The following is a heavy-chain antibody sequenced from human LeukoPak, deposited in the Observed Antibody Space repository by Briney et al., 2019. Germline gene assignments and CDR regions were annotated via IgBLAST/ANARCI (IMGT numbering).Heavy chain of an antibody. Sequence: PSETLSLTCTVSGGSISSSDYYWGWIRQPPGKGLEWIGSIYYSGRTYYNPSLKSRVTISVDTFKNQCSLKLSSVTAADTAVYYCAREVTTWFDPWGQGTLVTVSS. V-gene: IGHV4-39*02. CDR3: AREVTTWFDP. CDR2: IYYSGRT. CDR1: GGSISSSDYY. D-gene: IGHD4-17*01. J-gene: IGHJ5*02.